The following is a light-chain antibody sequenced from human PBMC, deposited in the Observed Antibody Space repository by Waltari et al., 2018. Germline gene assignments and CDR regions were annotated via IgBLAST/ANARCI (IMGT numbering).Light chain of an antibody. Sequence: EIVLIQSPATLSLSPGERATLSCRASQSGRSYLAWYQQKPGQAPRLLIYDASNRATGIPARFSGSGSATDFTLTISSLEPEDFAVDYCQQRSNWPPLTFGGGTKVEIK. CDR2: DAS. V-gene: IGKV3-11*01. J-gene: IGKJ4*01. CDR3: QQRSNWPPLT. CDR1: QSGRSY.